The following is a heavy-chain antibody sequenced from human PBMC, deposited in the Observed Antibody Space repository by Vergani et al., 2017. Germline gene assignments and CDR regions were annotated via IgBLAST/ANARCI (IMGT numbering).Heavy chain of an antibody. CDR1: GGSISSSSYY. V-gene: IGHV4-39*01. Sequence: QLQLQESGPGLVKPSETLSLTCTVSGGSISSSSYYWGWIRQPPGKGLEWIGSIYYSGSTYYNPSLKSRVTLSVDTSKNQFSLKLSSVTAADTAVYYCARVLRGGGGFDPWGQGTLVTVSS. CDR3: ARVLRGGGGFDP. CDR2: IYYSGST. J-gene: IGHJ5*02. D-gene: IGHD2/OR15-2a*01.